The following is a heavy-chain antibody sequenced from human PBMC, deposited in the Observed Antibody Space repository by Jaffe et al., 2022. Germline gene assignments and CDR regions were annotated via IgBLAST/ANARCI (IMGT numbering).Heavy chain of an antibody. CDR3: ARDQPMYSSGWYRQDAFDI. CDR1: GYTFTSYY. D-gene: IGHD6-19*01. J-gene: IGHJ3*02. CDR2: INPSGGST. V-gene: IGHV1-46*03. Sequence: QVQLVQSGAEVKKPGASVKVSCKASGYTFTSYYMHWVRQAPGQGLEWMGIINPSGGSTSYAQKFQGRVTMTRDTSTSTVYMELSSLRSEDTAVYYCARDQPMYSSGWYRQDAFDIWGQGTMVTVSS.